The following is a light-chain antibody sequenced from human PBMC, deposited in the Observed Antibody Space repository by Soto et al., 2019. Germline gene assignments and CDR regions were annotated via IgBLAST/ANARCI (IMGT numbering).Light chain of an antibody. CDR1: QSVTSSS. V-gene: IGKV3-20*01. J-gene: IGKJ4*01. CDR3: QQYDNSPQT. CDR2: GAS. Sequence: EIVLTQSPGTLSLSPGERATLSCRASQSVTSSSLAWYQQKPGQAPRLLIFGASSRATGIPDRFSGSGSGTDFTLTIGRLEPEDFAVYYCQQYDNSPQTFGGGTKVDIK.